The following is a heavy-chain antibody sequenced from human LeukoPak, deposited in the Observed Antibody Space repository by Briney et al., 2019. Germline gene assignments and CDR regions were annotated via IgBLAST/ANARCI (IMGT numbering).Heavy chain of an antibody. Sequence: GGSLRLSCAASGFTFSSYLMNWVRQAPGKGLEWVAYIKHDGSDKKYVDSVKGRFTISRDKSKNTVYLQMNSLRADDTAVYYCAKRSGPLDYWGQGTLVTVSS. D-gene: IGHD5-12*01. CDR3: AKRSGPLDY. CDR1: GFTFSSYL. J-gene: IGHJ4*02. V-gene: IGHV3-7*03. CDR2: IKHDGSDK.